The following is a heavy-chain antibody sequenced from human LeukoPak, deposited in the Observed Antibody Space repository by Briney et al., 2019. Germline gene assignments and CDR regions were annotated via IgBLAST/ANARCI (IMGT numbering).Heavy chain of an antibody. CDR3: ARSSGYYFFDY. J-gene: IGHJ4*02. Sequence: PSETLSLTCTVSGGSISSYYWSWIRQPPGKGLEWIGYIYYSGSTNYNPSLKSRVPISVDTSKNQFSLKLSSVTAADTAVYYCARSSGYYFFDYWGQGTLVTVSS. D-gene: IGHD3-22*01. CDR1: GGSISSYY. V-gene: IGHV4-59*01. CDR2: IYYSGST.